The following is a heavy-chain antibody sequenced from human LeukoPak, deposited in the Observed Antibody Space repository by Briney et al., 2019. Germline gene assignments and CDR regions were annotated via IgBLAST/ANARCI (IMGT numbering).Heavy chain of an antibody. CDR2: LLSSGEAT. V-gene: IGHV3-23*01. CDR1: GFTFRSYA. J-gene: IGHJ4*02. D-gene: IGHD6-19*01. CDR3: ASLVDSSYFDY. Sequence: GGSLRLSCAASGFTFRSYAMSWVRQAPGKGLDWVSALLSSGEATYYSDSVKGRFTISRDNAKNSLYLQMNSLRAEDTAVYYCASLVDSSYFDYWGQGTLATVSS.